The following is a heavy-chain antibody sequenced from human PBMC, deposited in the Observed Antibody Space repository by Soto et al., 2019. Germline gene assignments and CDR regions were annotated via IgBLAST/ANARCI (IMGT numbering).Heavy chain of an antibody. CDR3: ARSKVVYYDSSEYYFDS. Sequence: SVKVSCKASGGTFSSYAISWVRQAPGQGLEWMGGIIPIFGTANYAQKFQGRVTITADESTSTAYMELSSLRSEDTAVYYCARSKVVYYDSSEYYFDSWGQGTLVTVSS. D-gene: IGHD3-22*01. CDR2: IIPIFGTA. V-gene: IGHV1-69*13. J-gene: IGHJ4*02. CDR1: GGTFSSYA.